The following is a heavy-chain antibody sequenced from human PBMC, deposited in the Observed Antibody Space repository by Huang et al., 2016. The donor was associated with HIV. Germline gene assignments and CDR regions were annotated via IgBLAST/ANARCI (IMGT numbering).Heavy chain of an antibody. V-gene: IGHV4-39*01. CDR3: ASGEYGKNAYDI. J-gene: IGHJ3*02. D-gene: IGHD2-2*01. CDR2: FYYSGDA. Sequence: QLHLQQSGPGLVRPSEPLSLICTVSGGSITNSNHYWGWIRQTPGKGLEWIGNFYYSGDAYYTPSLKKRVSISIDTSKSQFSLRLSSVIATDTAVYYCASGEYGKNAYDIWGQGTVVTVSA. CDR1: GGSITNSNHY.